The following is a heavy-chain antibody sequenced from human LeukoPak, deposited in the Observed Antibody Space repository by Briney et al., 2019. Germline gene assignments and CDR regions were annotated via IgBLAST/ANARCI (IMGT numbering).Heavy chain of an antibody. CDR2: IYYSGST. J-gene: IGHJ4*02. Sequence: PSETLSLTCTVSGGSISSGGYYWSWIRQHPGKGLEWIGYIYYSGSTYYNPSLKSRVTISVDTSKNQFSLKLSSVTAADTAVYYCARGTAGSLTGYYTFDYWGQGTLVTVSS. CDR1: GGSISSGGYY. D-gene: IGHD3-9*01. V-gene: IGHV4-31*03. CDR3: ARGTAGSLTGYYTFDY.